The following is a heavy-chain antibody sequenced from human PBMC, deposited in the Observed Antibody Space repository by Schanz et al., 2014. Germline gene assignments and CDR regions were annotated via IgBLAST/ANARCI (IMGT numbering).Heavy chain of an antibody. V-gene: IGHV3-30-3*01. D-gene: IGHD5-12*01. CDR2: ISNDGSIK. CDR3: ASPSGYSDYGTYFDF. Sequence: QVQLLQFGGGVVQPGRSLRLSCAASGFTFSSYAMHWVRQAPGKGLEWVALISNDGSIKYYADSVEGRFTISRDNSRNTLYLQMNSLRTEDTAVYYCASPSGYSDYGTYFDFWGQGTLXTVSS. CDR1: GFTFSSYA. J-gene: IGHJ4*02.